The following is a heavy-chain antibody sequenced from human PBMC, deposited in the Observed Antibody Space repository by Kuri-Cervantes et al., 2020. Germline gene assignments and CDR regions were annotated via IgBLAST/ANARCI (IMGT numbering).Heavy chain of an antibody. J-gene: IGHJ5*02. CDR2: IYYSGST. V-gene: IGHV4-38-2*01. CDR3: ARHYSSGWYVWFDP. CDR1: GYSISSGYY. D-gene: IGHD6-19*01. Sequence: SETLSLTCAVSGYSISSGYYWGWIRQPPGKGLEWIGSIYYSGSTYYNPSLKSRVTITVDTSKNQFSLKLSSVTAADTAVYYCARHYSSGWYVWFDPWGQGTLVTVSS.